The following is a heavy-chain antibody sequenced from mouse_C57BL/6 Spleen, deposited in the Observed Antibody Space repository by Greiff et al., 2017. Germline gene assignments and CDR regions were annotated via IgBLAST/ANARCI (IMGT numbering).Heavy chain of an antibody. D-gene: IGHD3-1*01. J-gene: IGHJ2*01. CDR3: ARSVLGFDY. CDR2: IWSGGRT. CDR1: GFSLTSYG. V-gene: IGHV2-2*01. Sequence: VQLQQSGPGLVQPSQSLSITCTVSGFSLTSYGVHWVRQSPGKGLEWLGVIWSGGRTDYNAAFISRLSISKDNSKSQVFFKMNSLQADDTAIYYCARSVLGFDYWGQGTTLTVSS.